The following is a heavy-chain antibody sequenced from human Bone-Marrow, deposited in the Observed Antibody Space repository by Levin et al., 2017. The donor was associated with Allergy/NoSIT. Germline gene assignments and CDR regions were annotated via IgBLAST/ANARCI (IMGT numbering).Heavy chain of an antibody. J-gene: IGHJ6*04. CDR2: IYNSGTT. D-gene: IGHD5-18*01. Sequence: PSETLSLTCSVSGDSITNGFWSWIRQPPGKGLEWIGYIYNSGTTNYNPSLKSRVSISIDTSKNQFSLRLNSVTAADPAVYYCARDRVVIHPSYHITLWGKWTTVTVSS. V-gene: IGHV4-59*01. CDR1: GDSITNGF. CDR3: ARDRVVIHPSYHITL.